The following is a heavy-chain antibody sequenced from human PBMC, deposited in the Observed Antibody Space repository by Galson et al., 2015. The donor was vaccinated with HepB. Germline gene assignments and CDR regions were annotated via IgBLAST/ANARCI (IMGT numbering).Heavy chain of an antibody. CDR3: ARDRHRYTDYGDYVWINDAFDI. J-gene: IGHJ3*02. D-gene: IGHD4-17*01. Sequence: SVKVSCKASGYIFTGYYMHWVRQAPGQGLEWMGWISAYNGNTNYAQKLQGRVTMTTDTSTSTAYMELRSLRSDDTAVYYCARDRHRYTDYGDYVWINDAFDIWGQGTMVTVSS. CDR2: ISAYNGNT. CDR1: GYIFTGYY. V-gene: IGHV1-18*04.